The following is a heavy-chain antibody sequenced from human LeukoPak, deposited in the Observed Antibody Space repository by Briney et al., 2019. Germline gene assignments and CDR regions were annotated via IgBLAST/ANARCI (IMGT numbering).Heavy chain of an antibody. V-gene: IGHV3-9*01. CDR2: ISWNSGNI. D-gene: IGHD6-13*01. CDR1: GFTFDDYA. CDR3: ARARIAAAGQVRYFDY. Sequence: GGSLRLSCAGSGFTFDDYAMHWVRQAPGKGLEWVSGISWNSGNIGYADSVKGRFIVSRDNAKNSVYLQMNSLRAEDTAVYYCARARIAAAGQVRYFDYWGQGTLVTVSS. J-gene: IGHJ4*02.